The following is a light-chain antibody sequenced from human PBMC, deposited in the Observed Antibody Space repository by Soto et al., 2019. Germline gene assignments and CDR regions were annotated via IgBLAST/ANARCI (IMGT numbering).Light chain of an antibody. CDR3: QQYYNWPRT. Sequence: EIVMTQSPATLSVSPGERVALSCRASQSISSSLAWYQQKPGQAPRLLIYFASTRATGIATRFSGSGSGTEFTLTIRSLQSEDFAVYYCQQYYNWPRTFGQGTKAEIK. V-gene: IGKV3-15*01. CDR1: QSISSS. J-gene: IGKJ1*01. CDR2: FAS.